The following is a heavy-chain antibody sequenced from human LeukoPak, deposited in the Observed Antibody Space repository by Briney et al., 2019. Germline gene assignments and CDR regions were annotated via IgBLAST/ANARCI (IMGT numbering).Heavy chain of an antibody. V-gene: IGHV3-21*01. J-gene: IGHJ4*02. CDR3: AGDVHVYGDYGVEDY. D-gene: IGHD4-17*01. CDR1: GFTFSSYS. CDR2: ISSSSSYI. Sequence: PGGSLRLSCAASGFTFSSYSMNWVRQTPGKGLEWVSSISSSSSYIYYADSVKGRFTITRDNAKNPLYLQMNSLRAEDTAVYYCAGDVHVYGDYGVEDYWGQGTLVTVSS.